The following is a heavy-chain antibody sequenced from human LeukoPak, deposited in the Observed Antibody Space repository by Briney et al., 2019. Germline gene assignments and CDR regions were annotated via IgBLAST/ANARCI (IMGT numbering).Heavy chain of an antibody. D-gene: IGHD2-21*01. CDR3: TTLFRLDP. V-gene: IGHV3-15*01. CDR2: IRSKTDGGTT. J-gene: IGHJ5*02. CDR1: GVTLSNAW. Sequence: GGSLRLSCEASGVTLSNAWMSWVRQAPGKGLEWVGLIRSKTDGGTTDYAAPVQGRFIISRDDSKNTLYLQMNSLKTEDTGVYYCTTLFRLDPWGQGTLVTISS.